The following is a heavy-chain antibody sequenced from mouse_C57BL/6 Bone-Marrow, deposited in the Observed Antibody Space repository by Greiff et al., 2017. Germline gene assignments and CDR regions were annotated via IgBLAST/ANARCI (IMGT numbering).Heavy chain of an antibody. CDR3: ARDDYDLYYCDY. CDR2: LDPSDSYT. V-gene: IGHV1-50*01. CDR1: GYTFTSYW. Sequence: QVQLQQPGAELVKPGASVKLSCKASGYTFTSYWLQWVKQRPGQGLAWIGELDPSDSYTNYNPKFKGKATLPVDTSSSTAYMQRSSLTSEDSAVYYCARDDYDLYYCDYWGQGTTLTVSA. J-gene: IGHJ2*01. D-gene: IGHD2-4*01.